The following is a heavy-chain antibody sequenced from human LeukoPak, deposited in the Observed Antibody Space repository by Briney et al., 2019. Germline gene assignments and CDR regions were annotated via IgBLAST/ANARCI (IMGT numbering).Heavy chain of an antibody. CDR2: ISFDGSNK. CDR1: GFAFNTYT. D-gene: IGHD6-19*01. J-gene: IGHJ4*02. Sequence: PGRSLRLSCAASGFAFNTYTVHWVRQGPGKGLDWVAVISFDGSNKYYADSVKGRFTISRDNSRNTLYLQMNSLRAEDTAVYYCTSGWDVWGQGTLVTVSS. V-gene: IGHV3-30*04. CDR3: TSGWDV.